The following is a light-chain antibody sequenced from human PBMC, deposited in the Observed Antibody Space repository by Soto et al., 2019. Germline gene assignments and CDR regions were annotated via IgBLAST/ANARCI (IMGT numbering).Light chain of an antibody. V-gene: IGKV3-20*01. CDR1: QSVSTS. Sequence: ETVLTASPSALSLSPGERATLCCRASQSVSTSLAWYQQAPGQAPRLLIYGASSRATGIPDRFSGSGSGTDFTLTISRLEPEDFAVYYCQQYGRSPWTIRQGTKVAIK. CDR3: QQYGRSPWT. CDR2: GAS. J-gene: IGKJ1*01.